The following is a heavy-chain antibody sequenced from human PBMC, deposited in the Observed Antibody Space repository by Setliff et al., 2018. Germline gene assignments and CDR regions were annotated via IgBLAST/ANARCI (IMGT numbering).Heavy chain of an antibody. V-gene: IGHV3-23*01. Sequence: LRLSCAASGFTFSNSAMSWVRQAPGKGLEWVSTITDSGSKILYVDSVKGRFTISRDNSKNSLYLQMDSLRPEDTAVYYCAKDRLFPRYWGLGTLVTVSS. CDR3: AKDRLFPRY. D-gene: IGHD2-21*01. CDR1: GFTFSNSA. CDR2: ITDSGSKI. J-gene: IGHJ4*02.